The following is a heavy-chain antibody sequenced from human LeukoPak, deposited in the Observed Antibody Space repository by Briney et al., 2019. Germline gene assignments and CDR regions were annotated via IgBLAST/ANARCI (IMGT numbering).Heavy chain of an antibody. V-gene: IGHV1-58*02. Sequence: GASVKVSCKASGFTFTSPAMQWVRQARGQRLEWIGWIVVGSGNTNYAQKFQERVTITRDMSTSTAYMELSSLRSEDTAVYYCAADHQIFSGAFDIWGQGTMVTVSS. J-gene: IGHJ3*02. D-gene: IGHD7-27*01. CDR1: GFTFTSPA. CDR2: IVVGSGNT. CDR3: AADHQIFSGAFDI.